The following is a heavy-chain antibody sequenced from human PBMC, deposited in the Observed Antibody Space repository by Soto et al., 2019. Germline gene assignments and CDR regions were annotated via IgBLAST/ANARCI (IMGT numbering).Heavy chain of an antibody. D-gene: IGHD4-17*01. CDR3: AKALDYPRLFDY. CDR2: FDPEDGET. CDR1: GYTLTELS. Sequence: ASGKVTCKVSGYTLTELSMHWVRQAPGKGLEWMGGFDPEDGETIYAQKFQGRFTMPEDTSTDTAYMELSSLRSEATAVYDCAKALDYPRLFDYSGQVTLILVSS. V-gene: IGHV1-24*01. J-gene: IGHJ4*02.